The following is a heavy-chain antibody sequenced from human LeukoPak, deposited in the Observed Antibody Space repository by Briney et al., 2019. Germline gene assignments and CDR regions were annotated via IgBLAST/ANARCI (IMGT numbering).Heavy chain of an antibody. Sequence: ASVKVSCKASGYTFTSYYMHWVRQAPGQGLEWMGWISAYNGNTNYAQKLQGRVTMTTDTSTSTAYMELRSLRSDDTAVYYCARVVIVRFLEWLTISEIDYWGQGTPVTASS. CDR2: ISAYNGNT. CDR3: ARVVIVRFLEWLTISEIDY. J-gene: IGHJ4*02. D-gene: IGHD3-3*01. V-gene: IGHV1-18*04. CDR1: GYTFTSYY.